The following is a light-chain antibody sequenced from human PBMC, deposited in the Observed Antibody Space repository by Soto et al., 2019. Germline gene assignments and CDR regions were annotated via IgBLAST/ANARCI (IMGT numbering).Light chain of an antibody. CDR1: SIGSKS. J-gene: IGLJ2*01. V-gene: IGLV3-21*01. CDR2: YDS. Sequence: SYELTQPPSVSVAPGKTATITCGGNSIGSKSVHWYQQMPGQAPVLVISYDSARPSGIPERFTGSNSGNTATLTISRVEPGDEADYYCQVWETSSCNQAIFGAGTKLTVL. CDR3: QVWETSSCNQAI.